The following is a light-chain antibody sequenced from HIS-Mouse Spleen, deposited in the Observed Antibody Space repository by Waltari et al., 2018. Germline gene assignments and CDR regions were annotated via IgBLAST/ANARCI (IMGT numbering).Light chain of an antibody. J-gene: IGLJ3*02. CDR3: SSYTSSSSWV. CDR1: SRDVGGYNY. Sequence: QSALTQPASVSGSPGQSIPISCPGTSRDVGGYNYASWYQQHPGKAPKLMIYEVSNRPSGVSNRFSGSKSGNTASLTISGLQAEDEADYYCSSYTSSSSWVFGGGTKLTVL. CDR2: EVS. V-gene: IGLV2-14*01.